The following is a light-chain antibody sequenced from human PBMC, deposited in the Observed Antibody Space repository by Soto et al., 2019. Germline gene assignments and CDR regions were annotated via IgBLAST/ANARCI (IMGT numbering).Light chain of an antibody. CDR1: QSVSSSY. CDR3: QQYCSSPPYT. J-gene: IGKJ2*01. V-gene: IGKV3-20*01. CDR2: GAS. Sequence: EIVLTQSPGTLSLSPGERATLSCRASQSVSSSYLAWYQQKPGQAPRLLIYGASSRATGIPDRFSGSGSGTDFTLTISRLEPEDFAVYYCQQYCSSPPYTFGQVTKLEIK.